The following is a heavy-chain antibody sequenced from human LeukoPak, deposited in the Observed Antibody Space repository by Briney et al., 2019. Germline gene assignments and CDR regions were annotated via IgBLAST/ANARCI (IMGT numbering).Heavy chain of an antibody. J-gene: IGHJ6*03. CDR3: ARDVPAGRWLFYYMDV. D-gene: IGHD3-22*01. V-gene: IGHV1-2*02. CDR1: GYTVTGYY. Sequence: ASVKVSCKASGYTVTGYYMHWVRQAPGQGLEWVVWINPNSGGTNYAQKSQGRVTMTSDTSISTAYTELSRLRADDTPMYYCARDVPAGRWLFYYMDVWGKGTTVTVSS. CDR2: INPNSGGT.